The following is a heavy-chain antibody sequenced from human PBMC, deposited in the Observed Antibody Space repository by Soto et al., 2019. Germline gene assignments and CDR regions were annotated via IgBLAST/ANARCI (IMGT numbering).Heavy chain of an antibody. D-gene: IGHD3-10*01. V-gene: IGHV3-30*18. CDR2: ISYDGSNK. CDR3: AKDHYIITMVRGVRIGSGYYYYGMDV. J-gene: IGHJ6*02. Sequence: GGSLRLSCAASGFTFSSYGMHWVRQAPGKGLEWVAVISYDGSNKYYADSVKGRFTISRDNSKNTLYLQMNSLRAEDTAVYYCAKDHYIITMVRGVRIGSGYYYYGMDVWGQGTTVTVSS. CDR1: GFTFSSYG.